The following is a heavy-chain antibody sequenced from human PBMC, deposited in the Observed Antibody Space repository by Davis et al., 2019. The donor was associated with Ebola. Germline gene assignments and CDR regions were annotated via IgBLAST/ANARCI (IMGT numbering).Heavy chain of an antibody. Sequence: PGGSLRLSCAASGFTFSSYAMHWVRQAPGKGLEWVAVISYDGSNKYYADSVKGRFTISRDNSKNTLYLQMNSLRAEDTAVYYCARDQYSSSWRYYYYGMDVWGQGTTVTVSS. D-gene: IGHD6-13*01. CDR3: ARDQYSSSWRYYYYGMDV. V-gene: IGHV3-30-3*01. CDR2: ISYDGSNK. CDR1: GFTFSSYA. J-gene: IGHJ6*02.